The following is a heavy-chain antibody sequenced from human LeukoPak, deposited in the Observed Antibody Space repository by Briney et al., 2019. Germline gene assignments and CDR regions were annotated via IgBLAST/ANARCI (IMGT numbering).Heavy chain of an antibody. D-gene: IGHD3-10*01. Sequence: GGSLRLSCAASGFTSSSYWMSWVRPAPGEGLEWVGNINQDGSEKYYVDFVKGRFTISRDNAKNSMYLQINSLRAEGTAMYYCASSMWFGMRKIDYWGQGTLVTVSS. V-gene: IGHV3-7*03. J-gene: IGHJ4*02. CDR1: GFTSSSYW. CDR3: ASSMWFGMRKIDY. CDR2: INQDGSEK.